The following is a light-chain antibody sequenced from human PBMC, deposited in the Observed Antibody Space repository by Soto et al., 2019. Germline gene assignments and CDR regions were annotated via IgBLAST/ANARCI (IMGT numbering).Light chain of an antibody. V-gene: IGKV1-5*03. Sequence: DIQMTQSPSTLSASVGDRVTITCRASQSISSWLAWYQQKPGKAPKLLIYKASSLESGVPSRFSGSGSGTEFTLTISSLQPDDFETYYCQQYNSYGAFGQGTKV. CDR1: QSISSW. CDR3: QQYNSYGA. CDR2: KAS. J-gene: IGKJ1*01.